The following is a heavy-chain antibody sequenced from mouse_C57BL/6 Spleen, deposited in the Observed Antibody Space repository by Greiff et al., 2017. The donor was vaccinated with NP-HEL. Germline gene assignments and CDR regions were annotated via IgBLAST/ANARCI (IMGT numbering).Heavy chain of an antibody. CDR2: INPSNGGT. V-gene: IGHV1-53*01. D-gene: IGHD1-1*01. J-gene: IGHJ4*01. CDR1: GYTFTSYW. CDR3: ARFPNYYGSSYYAMDY. Sequence: QVQLQQPGTELVKPGASVKLSCKASGYTFTSYWMHWVKQRPGQGLEWIGNINPSNGGTNYNEKFKSKATLTVDKSSSTAYMQLSSLTSEDSAVYYCARFPNYYGSSYYAMDYWGQGTSVTVSS.